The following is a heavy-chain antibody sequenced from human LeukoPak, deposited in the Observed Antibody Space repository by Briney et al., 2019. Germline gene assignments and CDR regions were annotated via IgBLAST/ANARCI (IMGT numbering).Heavy chain of an antibody. CDR2: ISHNGGST. V-gene: IGHV3-23*01. CDR1: AFTFSSYA. J-gene: IGHJ4*02. D-gene: IGHD5-18*01. Sequence: PGGSLRLSCAASAFTFSSYAMNWVRQAPGKGLEWVSSISHNGGSTYYADSVKGRFTISRDNSENTLYLQMNSLRAEDTAVYYCARGQRRHTDMAPSFDYWGQGTLVTVSS. CDR3: ARGQRRHTDMAPSFDY.